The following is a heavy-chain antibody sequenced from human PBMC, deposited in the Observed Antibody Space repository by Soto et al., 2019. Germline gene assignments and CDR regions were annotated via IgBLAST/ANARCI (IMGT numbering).Heavy chain of an antibody. CDR3: ARENIVVVVAASDYYGMDV. D-gene: IGHD2-15*01. J-gene: IGHJ6*02. Sequence: GGSLRLSCAASGFTFSSYGMHWVRQAPGKGLEWVAVIWYDGSNKYYADSVKGRFTISRDNSKNTLYLQMNSLRAEDTAVYYCARENIVVVVAASDYYGMDVWGQGTTVTVSS. CDR2: IWYDGSNK. CDR1: GFTFSSYG. V-gene: IGHV3-33*01.